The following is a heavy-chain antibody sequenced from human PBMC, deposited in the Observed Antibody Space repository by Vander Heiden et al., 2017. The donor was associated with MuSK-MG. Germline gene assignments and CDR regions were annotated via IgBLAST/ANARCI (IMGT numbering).Heavy chain of an antibody. CDR3: ARSLRFLEWLPLTTDAFDI. V-gene: IGHV1-69*06. J-gene: IGHJ3*02. Sequence: QVQLVQSGAEVKKPGASVKVCCKASGGTFSSYAISWVRQAPGQGLEWMGGIIPIFGTANYAQKFQGRVTITADKSTSTAYMELSSLRSEDTAVYYCARSLRFLEWLPLTTDAFDIWGQGTMVTVSS. CDR2: IIPIFGTA. CDR1: GGTFSSYA. D-gene: IGHD3-3*01.